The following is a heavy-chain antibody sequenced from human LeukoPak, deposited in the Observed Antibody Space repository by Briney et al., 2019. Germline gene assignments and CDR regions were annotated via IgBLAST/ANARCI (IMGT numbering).Heavy chain of an antibody. CDR1: GDSFSGYY. J-gene: IGHJ4*02. CDR2: INHRGTT. D-gene: IGHD1-26*01. CDR3: ARSWAGMYYPFYYFDY. V-gene: IGHV4-34*01. Sequence: SETLSLTCAVYGDSFSGYYWSWIRQPPGKGLEWIAEINHRGTTHYNPSLKSRVNISADTSKSQFSLHLDSVTAADTAVYYCARSWAGMYYPFYYFDYWGQGTLVSVSS.